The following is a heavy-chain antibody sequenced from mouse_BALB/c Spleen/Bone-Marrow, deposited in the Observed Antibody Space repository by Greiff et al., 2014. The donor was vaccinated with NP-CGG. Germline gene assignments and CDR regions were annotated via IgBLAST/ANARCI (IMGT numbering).Heavy chain of an antibody. CDR3: ARSNDYDPLAY. V-gene: IGHV1-80*01. J-gene: IGHJ3*01. CDR2: IYPGDGDT. Sequence: ESGAELVRPGSSVKISCKGSGYAFSNYWMNWVKQRPGQGLEWIGQIYPGDGDTNNNGKFKGKATLTADKSSTTVYMQLSSLTSEDSAVYFCARSNDYDPLAYWGQGTLVTVSA. D-gene: IGHD2-4*01. CDR1: GYAFSNYW.